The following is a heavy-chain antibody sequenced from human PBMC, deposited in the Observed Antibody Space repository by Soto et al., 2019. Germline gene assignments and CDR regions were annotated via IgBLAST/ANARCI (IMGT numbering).Heavy chain of an antibody. V-gene: IGHV2-5*02. CDR3: AHRGYGDYVSGFDP. Sequence: QITLKESGPTLVKPTQTLTLTCTFSGFSLSTSGVGVGWIRQPPGKALEWLALIYWDDDKRYSPSLKSRLTITKDNSKNQVVLTMTNMDPVDTATYYCAHRGYGDYVSGFDPWGQGTLVTVSS. CDR2: IYWDDDK. J-gene: IGHJ5*02. D-gene: IGHD4-17*01. CDR1: GFSLSTSGVG.